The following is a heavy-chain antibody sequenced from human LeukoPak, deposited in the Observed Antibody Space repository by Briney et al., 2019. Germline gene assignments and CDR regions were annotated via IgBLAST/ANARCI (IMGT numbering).Heavy chain of an antibody. CDR2: IRSNLYGGTP. Sequence: HPGGSLRLSCTASGFTFGDYAMTWVRQAPGKGLEWVGFIRSNLYGGTPEYATSVKGRFTISRDDSNSIAYLEMDSLKTDDTAVYYCTRDQTPYYWGQGTLVTVSS. CDR1: GFTFGDYA. CDR3: TRDQTPYY. J-gene: IGHJ4*02. V-gene: IGHV3-49*04.